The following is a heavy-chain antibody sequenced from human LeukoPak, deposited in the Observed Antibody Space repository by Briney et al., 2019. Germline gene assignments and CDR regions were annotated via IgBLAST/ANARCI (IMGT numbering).Heavy chain of an antibody. CDR1: GYRFASYW. CDR2: IYPGDSDT. Sequence: GGSLEISCQGSGYRFASYWIGWVRQMPGKGLEWMAIIYPGDSDTRYSPSFQGQVTISADKSISAAYLQWSSLKASDTAMYYCARVYGSGSYAFDYWGQGTLVTVSS. D-gene: IGHD3-10*01. V-gene: IGHV5-51*01. CDR3: ARVYGSGSYAFDY. J-gene: IGHJ4*02.